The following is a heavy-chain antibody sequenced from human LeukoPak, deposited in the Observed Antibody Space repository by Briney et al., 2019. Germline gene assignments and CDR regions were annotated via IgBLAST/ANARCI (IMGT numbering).Heavy chain of an antibody. D-gene: IGHD3-10*01. Sequence: GSLRLSCAASGFTFSSYAMHWVRQAPGKGLEWVAVISYDGSNKYYADSVKGRFTISRDNSKNTLYLQMNSLRAEDTAVYYCAKHYYGSGSYYAYYFDYWGQGTLVTVSS. V-gene: IGHV3-30*18. CDR1: GFTFSSYA. CDR2: ISYDGSNK. J-gene: IGHJ4*02. CDR3: AKHYYGSGSYYAYYFDY.